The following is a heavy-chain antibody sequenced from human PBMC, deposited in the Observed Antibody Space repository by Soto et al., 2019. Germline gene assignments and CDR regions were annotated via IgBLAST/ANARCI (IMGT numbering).Heavy chain of an antibody. D-gene: IGHD1-1*01. V-gene: IGHV4-34*01. CDR1: GGSLSNYY. J-gene: IGHJ6*02. Sequence: SETLSLTCAVSGGSLSNYYWPWVRQSPGKGLEWIGEIHPSGSTYYNPSLRSRVTISVDTPKNQFSLRLTSLTAADTAVYYCARGRDAYKLGHVWGQGTMVTVSS. CDR2: IHPSGST. CDR3: ARGRDAYKLGHV.